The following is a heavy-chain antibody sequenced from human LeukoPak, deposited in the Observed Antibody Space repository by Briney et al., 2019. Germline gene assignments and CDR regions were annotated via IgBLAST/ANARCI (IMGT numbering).Heavy chain of an antibody. Sequence: ASVKVSCKASGYTFTSYGISWVRQAPGQGLEWMGWISAYNGNTNYAQKLQGRVTMTTDTSTSTAYMELRSLRSDDTAVYYCARVEMGSGRYYFDYWGQGTLVTVSS. V-gene: IGHV1-18*01. CDR1: GYTFTSYG. CDR2: ISAYNGNT. J-gene: IGHJ4*02. D-gene: IGHD3-10*01. CDR3: ARVEMGSGRYYFDY.